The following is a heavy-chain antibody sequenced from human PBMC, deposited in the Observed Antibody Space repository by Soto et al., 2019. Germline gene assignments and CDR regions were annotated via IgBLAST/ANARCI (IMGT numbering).Heavy chain of an antibody. J-gene: IGHJ1*01. D-gene: IGHD2-21*01. CDR3: VRGGGGGLFEH. V-gene: IGHV3-11*06. CDR2: ISPKSTFR. CDR1: GYPFKDYY. Sequence: GGVLRLSGTTSGYPFKDYYMTWIRQAPGKGLEWLSHISPKSTFRNYADSVKGRFTISRNNTESSLFLQMNSLGVDDTAVYSSVRGGGGGLFEHWGQGVLVTV.